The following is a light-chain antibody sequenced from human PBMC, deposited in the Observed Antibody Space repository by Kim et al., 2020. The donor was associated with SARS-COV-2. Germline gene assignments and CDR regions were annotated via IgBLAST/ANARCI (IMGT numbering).Light chain of an antibody. J-gene: IGKJ5*01. Sequence: SPGESATLSCGASQSVANDYLSWYQQKPGLAPRLLMYGASSRATGIPDRFSGSGSGTDFTLTISRLEPEDFAVYYCQQYGSSSITFGQGTRLEIK. CDR3: QQYGSSSIT. CDR1: QSVANDY. CDR2: GAS. V-gene: IGKV3D-20*01.